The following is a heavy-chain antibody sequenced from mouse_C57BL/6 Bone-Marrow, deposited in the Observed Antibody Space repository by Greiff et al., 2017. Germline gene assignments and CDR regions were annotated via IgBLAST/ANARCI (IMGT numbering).Heavy chain of an antibody. V-gene: IGHV14-4*01. Sequence: VHVKQSGAELVRPGASVKLSCTASGFNIKDDYMHWVKQRPEQGLEWIGWIDPENGDTEYASKFQGKATITADTSSNTAYLHLSSLTSEDTAVYYCTTFIYYGSSFFAYWGQGTLVTVSA. J-gene: IGHJ3*01. CDR2: IDPENGDT. CDR1: GFNIKDDY. CDR3: TTFIYYGSSFFAY. D-gene: IGHD1-1*01.